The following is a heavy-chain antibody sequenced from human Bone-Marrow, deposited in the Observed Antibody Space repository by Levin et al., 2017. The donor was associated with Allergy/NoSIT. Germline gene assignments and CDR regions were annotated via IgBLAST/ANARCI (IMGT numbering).Heavy chain of an antibody. CDR3: AGLYCGGACLSSGALDI. CDR1: GGSVNSRNHF. Sequence: SETLSLTCTVSGGSVNSRNHFWGWIRQPPGKGLEWIGSLYNGDTSYYNASLKTRVTISVDTSRNQFSLKLASVTAADTAVYYCAGLYCGGACLSSGALDIWGQGRMVTVSS. CDR2: LYNGDTS. J-gene: IGHJ3*02. D-gene: IGHD2-21*02. V-gene: IGHV4-39*01.